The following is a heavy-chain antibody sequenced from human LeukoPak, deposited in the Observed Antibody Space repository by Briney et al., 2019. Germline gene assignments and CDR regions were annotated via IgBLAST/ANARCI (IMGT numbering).Heavy chain of an antibody. J-gene: IGHJ5*02. Sequence: ASVKVSCKASGYTFTSYGISWVRQAPGQGLEWMGWISAYNGNTNDAQKLQGRVTMTTDTSTSTAYMELRSLRSDDTAVYYCARGPYYYDVNWFDPWGQGTLVTVSS. CDR2: ISAYNGNT. CDR1: GYTFTSYG. CDR3: ARGPYYYDVNWFDP. V-gene: IGHV1-18*01. D-gene: IGHD3-22*01.